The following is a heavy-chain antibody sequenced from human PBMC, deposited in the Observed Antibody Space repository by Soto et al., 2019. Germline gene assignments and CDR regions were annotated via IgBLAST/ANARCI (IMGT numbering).Heavy chain of an antibody. CDR2: IIPILGIA. V-gene: IGHV1-69*02. Sequence: QVPLVQSGAEVKKPGSSVKVSCKASGGTFSSYSINWVRQAPGQGLEWMGRIIPILGIANYAQKFQGRVTITADKSTTTAYMERRSLRSEDTAVYYCACDYYDSSGYYTFDYWGQGTLVTVSS. CDR3: ACDYYDSSGYYTFDY. J-gene: IGHJ4*02. D-gene: IGHD3-22*01. CDR1: GGTFSSYS.